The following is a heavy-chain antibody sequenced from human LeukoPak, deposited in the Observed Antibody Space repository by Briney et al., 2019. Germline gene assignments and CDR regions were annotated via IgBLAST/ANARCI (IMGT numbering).Heavy chain of an antibody. V-gene: IGHV3-11*03. CDR3: SRPSDSSSWDPGWFDP. J-gene: IGHJ5*02. CDR2: ISSSSYYT. Sequence: GGSLRLSCVASGFTFSDYYMSWIRQAPGKGLDWVSYISSSSYYTNYADSVRGRFTISRDNAKNSLYLQMNSLTAEDTAVYYLSRPSDSSSWDPGWFDPWGQGKPITVSS. CDR1: GFTFSDYY. D-gene: IGHD6-13*01.